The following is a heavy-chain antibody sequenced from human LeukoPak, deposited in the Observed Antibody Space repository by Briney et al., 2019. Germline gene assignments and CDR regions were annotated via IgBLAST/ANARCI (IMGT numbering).Heavy chain of an antibody. D-gene: IGHD3-10*02. CDR2: IYTGGSK. CDR1: GFTVNSYY. J-gene: IGHJ6*02. Sequence: GRSLRLSCAVSGFTVNSYYIHWVRQSPGKGLEWVSVIYTGGSKYYADSVKGRFVISRDNSKDTVNLQLNSLRAEDTAVYYCAREPPMVGDYYYGMDVWGQGTTVTVSS. CDR3: AREPPMVGDYYYGMDV. V-gene: IGHV3-66*01.